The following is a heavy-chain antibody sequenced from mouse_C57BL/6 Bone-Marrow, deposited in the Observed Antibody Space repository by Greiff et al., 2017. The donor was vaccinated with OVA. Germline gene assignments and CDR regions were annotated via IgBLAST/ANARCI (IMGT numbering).Heavy chain of an antibody. D-gene: IGHD2-4*01. V-gene: IGHV1-50*01. CDR3: ARSGYYDYGLLGY. CDR1: GYTFTSYW. J-gene: IGHJ3*01. Sequence: QVQLQQPGAELVKPGASVKLSCKASGYTFTSYWMQWVKQRPGQGLEWIGEIDPSDSYTNYNQKFKGKATLTVDTSSSTAYMQLSSLTSEDSAVYYSARSGYYDYGLLGYWGQGTLVTVSA. CDR2: IDPSDSYT.